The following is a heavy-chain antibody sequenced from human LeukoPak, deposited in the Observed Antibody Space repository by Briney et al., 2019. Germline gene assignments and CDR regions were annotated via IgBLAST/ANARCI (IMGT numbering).Heavy chain of an antibody. D-gene: IGHD4-11*01. CDR2: INPNSGET. Sequence: AASVKVSCKTSGYTFTDYYIHWVRQAPGQGLECMGWINPNSGETNSAQKFQGRVTMTGDTAIRTAYMALSRLTSDDTAVYYCATDRDYSNTERGFDYWGQGTLVTVSS. CDR3: ATDRDYSNTERGFDY. J-gene: IGHJ4*02. V-gene: IGHV1-2*02. CDR1: GYTFTDYY.